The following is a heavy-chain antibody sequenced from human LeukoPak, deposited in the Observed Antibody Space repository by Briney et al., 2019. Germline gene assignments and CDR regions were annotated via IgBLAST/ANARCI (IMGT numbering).Heavy chain of an antibody. CDR2: ISWNSGSI. J-gene: IGHJ4*02. CDR1: GFTYDDYA. CDR3: AKDTGYDWGTHPFDY. D-gene: IGHD5-12*01. V-gene: IGHV3-9*03. Sequence: GRSLRLSCAASGFTYDDYAMHWVRQAPGKGLEWVSGISWNSGSIVYADSVKGRFTIYRDNAKNSLYLQMNSLRPEDMALYYCAKDTGYDWGTHPFDYWGQGTLVTVSS.